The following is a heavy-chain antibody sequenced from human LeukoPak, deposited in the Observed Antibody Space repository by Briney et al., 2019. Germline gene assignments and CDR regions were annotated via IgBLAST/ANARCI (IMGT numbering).Heavy chain of an antibody. J-gene: IGHJ4*02. CDR3: ARGLWYSSSIAY. V-gene: IGHV4-34*01. D-gene: IGHD6-6*01. Sequence: SETLSLTCAVYGGSFSGYYWSWIRPPPGKGLEWIGEINHSGSTNYNPSLKSRVTISVDTSKNQFSLKLSPVTAADTAVYYCARGLWYSSSIAYWGQGTLVTVSS. CDR1: GGSFSGYY. CDR2: INHSGST.